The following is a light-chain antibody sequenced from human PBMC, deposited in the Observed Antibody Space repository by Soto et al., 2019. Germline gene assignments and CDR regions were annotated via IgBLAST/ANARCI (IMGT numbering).Light chain of an antibody. J-gene: IGKJ1*01. CDR3: QLYSGSPCT. CDR2: GVS. V-gene: IGKV3-20*01. Sequence: EIVLTQSPGTLSLSPGERATLSCRASQSINNKYLAWYQQEPGQTPSLLIHGVSIRDTGIPDRFSGSGSGTDFTLNISRLEPEDFAVYYCQLYSGSPCTFGQGTKVEIK. CDR1: QSINNKY.